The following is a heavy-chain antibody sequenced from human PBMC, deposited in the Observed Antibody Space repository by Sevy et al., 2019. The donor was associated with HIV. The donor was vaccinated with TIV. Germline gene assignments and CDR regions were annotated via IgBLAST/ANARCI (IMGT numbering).Heavy chain of an antibody. CDR3: ARDMTCGGDCYYFDN. V-gene: IGHV1-69*13. CDR2: IIPVYGTT. D-gene: IGHD2-21*02. Sequence: ASVKVSCKASGDTFRKYVISWVRQAHGQGLEWMGGIIPVYGTTNYAQKFQARVTFTADASTSTVYMELSRLRSEDTAVYYCARDMTCGGDCYYFDNWGQGTLVTVSS. CDR1: GDTFRKYV. J-gene: IGHJ4*02.